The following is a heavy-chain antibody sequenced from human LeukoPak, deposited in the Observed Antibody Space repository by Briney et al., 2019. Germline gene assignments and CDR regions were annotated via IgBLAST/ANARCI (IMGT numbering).Heavy chain of an antibody. D-gene: IGHD6-19*01. V-gene: IGHV5-51*01. J-gene: IGHJ4*02. Sequence: GESLKISCKGSGYSFTSYWIGWVRQMPGKGLEWMGIIYPGDSDTRYSPSFQGQVTISADKSIGTAYLQWSGLKASDTAMYYCARQSRFLTAVAGSYDYWGQGTLVTVSS. CDR1: GYSFTSYW. CDR3: ARQSRFLTAVAGSYDY. CDR2: IYPGDSDT.